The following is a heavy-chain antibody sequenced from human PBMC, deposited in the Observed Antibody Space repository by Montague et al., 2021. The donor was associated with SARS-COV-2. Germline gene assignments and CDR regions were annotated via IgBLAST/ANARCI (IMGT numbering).Heavy chain of an antibody. Sequence: TLSLTCTVSGGSISSGSYYWSWIRQPAGKGLEWIGRIYTSGTTNYNPSLKSRVTISIDTSKNQFSLTVNSVTAADTAMYYCARDPGLAGYTAGLGYWSQGTLVTVSS. CDR1: GGSISSGSYY. CDR3: ARDPGLAGYTAGLGY. V-gene: IGHV4-61*02. D-gene: IGHD3-16*01. CDR2: IYTSGTT. J-gene: IGHJ4*02.